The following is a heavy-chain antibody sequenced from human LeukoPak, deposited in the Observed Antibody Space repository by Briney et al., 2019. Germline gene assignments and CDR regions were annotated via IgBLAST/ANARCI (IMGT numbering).Heavy chain of an antibody. D-gene: IGHD5-18*01. J-gene: IGHJ4*02. CDR1: GFTFSSYS. V-gene: IGHV3-15*01. CDR2: IKSKTDGGTT. CDR3: TTAVPRGYSYGYFDY. Sequence: GGSLRLSCAASGFTFSSYSMNWVRQAPGKGLEWVGRIKSKTDGGTTDYAAPVKGRFTISRDDSKNTLYLQMNSLKTEDTAVYYCTTAVPRGYSYGYFDYWGQGTLVTVSS.